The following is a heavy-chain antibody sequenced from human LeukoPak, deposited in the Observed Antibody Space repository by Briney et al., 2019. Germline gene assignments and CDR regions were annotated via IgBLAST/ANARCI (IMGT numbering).Heavy chain of an antibody. CDR2: INPNSGGT. D-gene: IGHD6-6*01. J-gene: IGHJ4*02. CDR1: GCTFTGYY. Sequence: GASVKVACKVSGCTFTGYYMHWVRQAPGQGLEWMGWINPNSGGTNYAQKFQGRVTMTRDTSISTAYMELSRLRSDDTAVYYCARASYYFDYWGQGTLVTVSS. V-gene: IGHV1-2*02. CDR3: ARASYYFDY.